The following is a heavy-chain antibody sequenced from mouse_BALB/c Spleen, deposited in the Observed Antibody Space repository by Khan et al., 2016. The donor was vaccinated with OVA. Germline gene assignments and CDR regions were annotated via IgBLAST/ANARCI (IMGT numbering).Heavy chain of an antibody. D-gene: IGHD1-1*01. Sequence: QVRLQQSGPELVKPGASVKISCKASGYTFTDYYIKWVKQKTGQGLECIGWIYPGSGNTKYNEKFKDKATLTVDTSSRTAYMQLSSLTSEDTAVYFWARGNYYGSTSWFGYWGQGTLVTVSA. CDR2: IYPGSGNT. V-gene: IGHV1-84*02. J-gene: IGHJ3*01. CDR1: GYTFTDYY. CDR3: ARGNYYGSTSWFGY.